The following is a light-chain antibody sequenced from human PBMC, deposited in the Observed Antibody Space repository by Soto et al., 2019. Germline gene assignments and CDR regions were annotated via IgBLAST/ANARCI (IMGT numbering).Light chain of an antibody. J-gene: IGLJ2*01. CDR1: SGDVGGYNF. CDR2: DVS. CDR3: CSYGGSYTWV. Sequence: QSALTQPRSVSGSPGQSVTISCTGTSGDVGGYNFVSWYQQHPGKVPTLVIFDVSHRPSGVPDRFSGSKSGNTASLTISGLQAEDEADYYCCSYGGSYTWVFGGRTKVTVL. V-gene: IGLV2-11*01.